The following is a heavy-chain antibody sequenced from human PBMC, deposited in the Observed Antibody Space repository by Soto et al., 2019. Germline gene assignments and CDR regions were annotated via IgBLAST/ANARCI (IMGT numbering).Heavy chain of an antibody. CDR2: IYPDQSRA. J-gene: IGHJ5*02. CDR3: ARLYCTTNTCDSWFDP. CDR1: GYRFSTFW. V-gene: IGHV5-51*01. Sequence: PGESLKISCKGSGYRFSTFWIGWVRQMPGKGLEWVAIIYPDQSRAMYSPAFQGQVTISVDKSISTAYLQWGSLKASDTAIYYCARLYCTTNTCDSWFDPWGQGTLVTVSS. D-gene: IGHD2-8*01.